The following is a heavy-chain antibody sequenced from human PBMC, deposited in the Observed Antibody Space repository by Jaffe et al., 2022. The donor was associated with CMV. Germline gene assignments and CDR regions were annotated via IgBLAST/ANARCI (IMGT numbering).Heavy chain of an antibody. D-gene: IGHD5-12*01. CDR3: ARVWFSGYDRHFDY. V-gene: IGHV1-18*04. CDR1: GYTFSTYG. J-gene: IGHJ4*02. CDR2: ISSHNDNT. Sequence: QVQLVQSGAEVKKPGASVKVSCKASGYTFSTYGISWVRQAPGQGLEWVGWISSHNDNTKNAQKLQGRVIMTIDTSTSTAYMELRSLRSDDTAVYYCARVWFSGYDRHFDYWGQGTLVTVAS.